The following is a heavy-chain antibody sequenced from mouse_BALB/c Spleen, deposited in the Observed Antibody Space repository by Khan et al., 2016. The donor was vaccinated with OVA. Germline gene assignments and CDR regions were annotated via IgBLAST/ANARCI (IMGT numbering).Heavy chain of an antibody. V-gene: IGHV1S81*02. J-gene: IGHJ3*01. D-gene: IGHD2-3*01. Sequence: QVQLKQSGAELVKPGASVRLSCKASGYTFTSYYLYWVKQRPGQGLEWIGDINPSSGGTNFNEKFKSKVTLTVDKSSSTAYIQLNSLTSEDFAVYYCSRSGDGSFAYWGQGTLVTVSA. CDR3: SRSGDGSFAY. CDR1: GYTFTSYY. CDR2: INPSSGGT.